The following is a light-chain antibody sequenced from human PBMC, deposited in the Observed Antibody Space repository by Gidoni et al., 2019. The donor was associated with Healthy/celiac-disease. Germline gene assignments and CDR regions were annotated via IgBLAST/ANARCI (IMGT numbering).Light chain of an antibody. Sequence: DIQMTQSPSSLSASVGDRVTITCRASQSISSYLNWYQQKPGKAPKLLIYAASSLQSGVPSRFSGSGSGTDFTLTIRSLQPEDFATYYCQQSYSTPWTCGQXTKVEIK. V-gene: IGKV1-39*01. CDR2: AAS. CDR1: QSISSY. J-gene: IGKJ1*01. CDR3: QQSYSTPWT.